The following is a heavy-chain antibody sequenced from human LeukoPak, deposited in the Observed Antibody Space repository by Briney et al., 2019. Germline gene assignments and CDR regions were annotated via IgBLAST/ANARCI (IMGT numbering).Heavy chain of an antibody. CDR2: IIPIFGTA. J-gene: IGHJ4*02. V-gene: IGHV1-69*05. D-gene: IGHD6-13*01. CDR1: GGTFSSYA. CDR3: ARDTYSSSWYVPNYFDY. Sequence: SVKVSCKASGGTFSSYAISWVRQAPGQGLEWMGRIIPIFGTANYAQKLQGRVTITTDESTSTANMELSSLRSEDTAVYYCARDTYSSSWYVPNYFDYWGQGTLVTVSS.